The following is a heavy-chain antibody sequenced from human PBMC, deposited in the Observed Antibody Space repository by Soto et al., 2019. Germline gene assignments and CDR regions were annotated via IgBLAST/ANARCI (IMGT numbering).Heavy chain of an antibody. CDR3: AMGGRQWLVTSDFNY. D-gene: IGHD6-19*01. Sequence: VQLVESGGGVVQPGRSLRLSCAASGFTFSDYAMHWVRQAPGKGLEWVAVVSHDGRNTHYADSVKGRFTISRDSSKNTASLEMTSLRAEDTAVYYCAMGGRQWLVTSDFNYWGQGALVTVSS. J-gene: IGHJ4*02. CDR1: GFTFSDYA. V-gene: IGHV3-30*03. CDR2: VSHDGRNT.